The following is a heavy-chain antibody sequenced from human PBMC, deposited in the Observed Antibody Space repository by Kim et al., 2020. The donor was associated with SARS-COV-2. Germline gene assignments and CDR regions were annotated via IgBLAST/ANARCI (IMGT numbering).Heavy chain of an antibody. V-gene: IGHV3-30*01. J-gene: IGHJ6*02. D-gene: IGHD3-10*01. Sequence: KARFTISRDNSKNTLYLQMNGLRAEDTAVYYCAGYGSGSYYNPYYYYGMDVWGQGTTVTVSS. CDR3: AGYGSGSYYNPYYYYGMDV.